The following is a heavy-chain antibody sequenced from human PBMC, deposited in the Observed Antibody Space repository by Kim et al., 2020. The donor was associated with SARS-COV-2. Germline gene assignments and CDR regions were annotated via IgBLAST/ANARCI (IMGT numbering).Heavy chain of an antibody. CDR2: GKT. V-gene: IGHV1-3*01. J-gene: IGHJ3*02. Sequence: GKTKASQNFQRRVSITRDTSASTVYMELSSLRFEDAAVYYCARSGAFDIWGQGTVVTVSS. CDR3: ARSGAFDI.